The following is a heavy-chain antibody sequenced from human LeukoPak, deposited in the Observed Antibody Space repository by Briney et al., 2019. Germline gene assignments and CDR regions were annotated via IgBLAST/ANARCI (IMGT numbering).Heavy chain of an antibody. Sequence: GGSLRLSCAASGFTFSAYAMNWVRQAPGKGLKWIPTISGSGTSTYYADSVKGRFSISRDNSKNTLYLQMNSLRAEDTAIYYCTKSVAIYFYYGLDVWGQGTTVTVSS. CDR3: TKSVAIYFYYGLDV. CDR1: GFTFSAYA. D-gene: IGHD3-3*01. V-gene: IGHV3-23*01. J-gene: IGHJ6*02. CDR2: ISGSGTST.